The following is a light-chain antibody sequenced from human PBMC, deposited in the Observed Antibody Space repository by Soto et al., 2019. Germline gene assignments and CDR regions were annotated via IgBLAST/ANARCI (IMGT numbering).Light chain of an antibody. CDR1: QSVGSY. J-gene: IGKJ4*01. CDR2: EAS. Sequence: ILLIQPPATLPLYPGERATLSCRASQSVGSYLAWYQHKPGQTPRLLSSEASTRATGIPARFSGSGSETDFTLTISSLEPEDSAVYYCQQRSNWPSLTFGGGTKVDI. CDR3: QQRSNWPSLT. V-gene: IGKV3-11*01.